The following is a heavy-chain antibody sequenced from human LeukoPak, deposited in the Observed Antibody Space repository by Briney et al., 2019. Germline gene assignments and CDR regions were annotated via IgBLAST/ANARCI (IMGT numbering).Heavy chain of an antibody. J-gene: IGHJ5*02. V-gene: IGHV4-4*07. CDR1: GGSISSYY. Sequence: EPSETLSLTCTVSGGSISSYYWSWIRQPAGKGLEWIGRIYSSGSTTYNPSLKSRVTMSVDTSKNQFSLNLSSVAAADTAVYYCAGGSIIVGATSWFDPWGQGTLVTVSS. CDR3: AGGSIIVGATSWFDP. CDR2: IYSSGST. D-gene: IGHD1-26*01.